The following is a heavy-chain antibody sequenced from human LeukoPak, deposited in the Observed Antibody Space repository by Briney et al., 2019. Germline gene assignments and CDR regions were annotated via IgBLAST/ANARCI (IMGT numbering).Heavy chain of an antibody. J-gene: IGHJ4*02. Sequence: PGGSLRLSCAASGFTFSSYGMHWVRQAPGKGLEWVAFIRYDGSNKYYADSVKGRFTISRDNSKNTLYLQMNSLRAEDTAVYYCAKDCIHTYYYDSSGLNYWGQGTLVTVSS. CDR2: IRYDGSNK. CDR3: AKDCIHTYYYDSSGLNY. CDR1: GFTFSSYG. D-gene: IGHD3-22*01. V-gene: IGHV3-30*02.